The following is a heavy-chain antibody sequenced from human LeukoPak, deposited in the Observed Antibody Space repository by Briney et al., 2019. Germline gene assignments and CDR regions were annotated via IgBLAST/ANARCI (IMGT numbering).Heavy chain of an antibody. CDR3: ARDGFGYYDSSGVFDP. D-gene: IGHD3-22*01. J-gene: IGHJ5*02. CDR2: INHSGST. CDR1: GGSFSGYY. V-gene: IGHV4-34*01. Sequence: PSETLSLTCAVYGGSFSGYYWSWIRQPPGKGLEWIGEINHSGSTNYNPSLKSRVTISVDTSKNHFSLKLKSVTAADTAVYYCARDGFGYYDSSGVFDPWGQGTLVTVSS.